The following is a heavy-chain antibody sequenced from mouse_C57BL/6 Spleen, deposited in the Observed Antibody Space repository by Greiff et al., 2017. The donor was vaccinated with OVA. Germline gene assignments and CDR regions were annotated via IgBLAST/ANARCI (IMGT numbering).Heavy chain of an antibody. V-gene: IGHV14-1*01. CDR2: IDPEDGDT. J-gene: IGHJ3*01. Sequence: EVQLQQSGAELVRPGASVKLSCTASGFNIKDYYMHWVKQRPEQGLEWIGRIDPEDGDTEYAPKFQGKATMTADTSSNTAYRQRSSLTSEDTAVYYCTTPSGTAWFAYWGQGTLVTVCA. CDR1: GFNIKDYY. CDR3: TTPSGTAWFAY. D-gene: IGHD1-1*01.